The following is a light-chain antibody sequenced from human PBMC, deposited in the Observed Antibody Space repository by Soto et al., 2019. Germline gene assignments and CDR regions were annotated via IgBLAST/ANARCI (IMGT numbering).Light chain of an antibody. CDR2: DVT. CDR3: TSYAGRNFPVV. J-gene: IGLJ2*01. CDR1: SSDIGSYNF. V-gene: IGLV2-8*01. Sequence: QSALTQPPSASGSPGQSVTISCTGASSDIGSYNFVSWYQQHPDKAPKLLIYDVTQRPSGVPDRFSGSKSGNPASLTVSGLLAEDEADYYCTSYAGRNFPVVFGGGTKLTVL.